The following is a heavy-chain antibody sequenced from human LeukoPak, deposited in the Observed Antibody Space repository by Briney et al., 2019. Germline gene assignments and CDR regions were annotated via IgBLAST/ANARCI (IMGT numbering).Heavy chain of an antibody. D-gene: IGHD3-16*01. J-gene: IGHJ4*02. CDR1: GYTFTSYG. Sequence: ASVTVSCKASGYTFTSYGISWVRQPPGQGLAWMGWISAYSGNTNYAQKLQGRVNMTTDTSTSTAYMELRSLRSDDTAVYYCARAPLGDFDYWGQGTLVTVSS. CDR3: ARAPLGDFDY. CDR2: ISAYSGNT. V-gene: IGHV1-18*01.